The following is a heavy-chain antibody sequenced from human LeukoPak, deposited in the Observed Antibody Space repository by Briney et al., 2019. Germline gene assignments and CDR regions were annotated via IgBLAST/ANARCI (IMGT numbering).Heavy chain of an antibody. CDR2: INSDGSWT. V-gene: IGHV3-74*01. CDR1: GFTFSNAW. J-gene: IGHJ4*02. Sequence: PGGSRRLSCAASGFTFSNAWMNWVRQAPGKGLEWVSHINSDGSWTSYADSVKGRFTISKDNAKNTVYLQMNSLRAADTAVYYCVSFYETYWGRGTLVTVSS. D-gene: IGHD2/OR15-2a*01. CDR3: VSFYETY.